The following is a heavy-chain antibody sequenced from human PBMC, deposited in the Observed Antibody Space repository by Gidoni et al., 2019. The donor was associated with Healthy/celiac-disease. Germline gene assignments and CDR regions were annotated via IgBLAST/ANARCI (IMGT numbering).Heavy chain of an antibody. CDR1: GGPFSSYA. J-gene: IGHJ5*02. CDR2: ISPTFGTA. CDR3: AREEGSSWYGNWFDP. D-gene: IGHD6-13*01. V-gene: IGHV1-69*01. Sequence: QVQLVQSGAEVKKPGSSVKVSCKASGGPFSSYAISWVRQAPGQGLEWMGGISPTFGTANYAQKFQGRVTITADESTSTAYMELSSLRSEDTAVYYCAREEGSSWYGNWFDPWGQGTLVTVSS.